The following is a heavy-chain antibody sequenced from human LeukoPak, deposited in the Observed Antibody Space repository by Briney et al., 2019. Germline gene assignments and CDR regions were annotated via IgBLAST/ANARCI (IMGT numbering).Heavy chain of an antibody. CDR1: GYTFTNYD. CDR3: AKVGSGYYDHLDF. CDR2: MNPNSGST. D-gene: IGHD3-22*01. Sequence: VASVKVSCKASGYTFTNYDFNWMRQATGQGLEWMGWMNPNSGSTGYAQKFQGRVTMTRDTSISTAYMELSSLTSEDTAVYYCAKVGSGYYDHLDFWGQGILVTVSS. V-gene: IGHV1-8*01. J-gene: IGHJ4*02.